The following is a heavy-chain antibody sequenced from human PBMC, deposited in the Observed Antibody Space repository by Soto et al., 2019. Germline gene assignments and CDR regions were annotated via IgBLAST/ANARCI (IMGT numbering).Heavy chain of an antibody. CDR1: GGSFSGYY. D-gene: IGHD2-8*01. CDR3: ARGNDVSAYPYYFAY. V-gene: IGHV4-34*01. CDR2: INHSGST. Sequence: PSETLSLTCAVYGGSFSGYYWSWIRQPPGKGLEWIGEINHSGSTNYNPSLKSRVTISVDTSKNQFSLKLSSVTAADTAVYYCARGNDVSAYPYYFAYWGQGTLVTVSS. J-gene: IGHJ4*02.